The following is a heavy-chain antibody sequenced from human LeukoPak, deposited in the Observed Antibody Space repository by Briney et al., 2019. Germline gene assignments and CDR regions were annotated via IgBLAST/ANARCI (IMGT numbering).Heavy chain of an antibody. CDR2: IIPIFGTA. V-gene: IGHV1-69*05. Sequence: GASVKVSCKASGGTFSSYAISWVRQAPGQGLEWMGGIIPIFGTANYAQKFQGRVTITTDESTSTAYMELSSLRSEDTAVYYCARAFGGVIVDASDIWGQGTMVTVSS. D-gene: IGHD3-16*02. CDR3: ARAFGGVIVDASDI. CDR1: GGTFSSYA. J-gene: IGHJ3*02.